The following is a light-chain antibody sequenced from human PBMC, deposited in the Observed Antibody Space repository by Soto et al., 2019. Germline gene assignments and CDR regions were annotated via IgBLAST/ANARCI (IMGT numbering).Light chain of an antibody. CDR3: QQYNSYSLT. V-gene: IGKV1-5*03. CDR1: QSISSW. CDR2: KAS. Sequence: DIQMTQSPSTLSASVGDRVTITCRASQSISSWLAWYQQKPGKAPKLLIYKASSLESGVPSRFSGSGSGTEFTLTISSLQPDEFATYYCQQYNSYSLTFGGGTKVEI. J-gene: IGKJ4*01.